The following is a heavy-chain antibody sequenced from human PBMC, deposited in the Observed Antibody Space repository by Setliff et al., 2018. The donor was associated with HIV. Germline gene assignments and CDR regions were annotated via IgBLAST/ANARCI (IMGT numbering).Heavy chain of an antibody. V-gene: IGHV4-34*01. CDR3: ARGLNYYGSGSHDAFDI. CDR2: IDHSGST. CDR1: GGSFNDYY. D-gene: IGHD3-10*01. J-gene: IGHJ3*02. Sequence: SETLSLTCAVYGGSFNDYYWTWIRQPPGKGLEWIGEIDHSGSTKYHASLKSRVTISIDTSKNQISLKLSSVTAADTAVYSCARGLNYYGSGSHDAFDIWGQGTMVTVSS.